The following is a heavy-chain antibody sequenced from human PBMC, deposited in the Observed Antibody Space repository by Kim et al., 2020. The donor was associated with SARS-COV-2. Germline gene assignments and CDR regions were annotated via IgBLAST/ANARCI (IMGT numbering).Heavy chain of an antibody. CDR3: ARGTVAGGLKGGLDV. V-gene: IGHV3-23*01. Sequence: DSVRGRFAISRDNPKNTVYLQMNSLRAEDTAVYFCARGTVAGGLKGGLDVWGQGTTVTVSS. J-gene: IGHJ6*02. D-gene: IGHD6-19*01.